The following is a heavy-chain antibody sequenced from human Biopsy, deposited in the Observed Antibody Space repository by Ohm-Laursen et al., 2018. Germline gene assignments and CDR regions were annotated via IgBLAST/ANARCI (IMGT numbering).Heavy chain of an antibody. CDR1: GFTFSSYT. D-gene: IGHD1-26*01. Sequence: SPRLSCAASGFTFSSYTMNWVRQAPGKGLEWVSSISSRSTYTHYADSVKGRFTISRDNAKNSLYLQMNSLRAEDTAVYYCARDQSELLWGYYFDYWGQGTLVTVSS. V-gene: IGHV3-21*01. CDR3: ARDQSELLWGYYFDY. CDR2: ISSRSTYT. J-gene: IGHJ4*02.